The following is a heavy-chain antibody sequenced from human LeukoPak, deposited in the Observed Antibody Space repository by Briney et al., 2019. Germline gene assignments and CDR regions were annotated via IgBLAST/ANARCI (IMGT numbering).Heavy chain of an antibody. CDR2: ISSGGNT. Sequence: GGSLRLSCAASGFTFSDNAMTWVLQAPGRGLEWVAVISSGGNTKYADSEKGRFSISRDNSKNTLYLQMNSLRAEDTAVYYCAKHLGGNYFDRPFDYWGQGTLVTVSS. J-gene: IGHJ4*02. V-gene: IGHV3-23*01. CDR1: GFTFSDNA. CDR3: AKHLGGNYFDRPFDY. D-gene: IGHD3-22*01.